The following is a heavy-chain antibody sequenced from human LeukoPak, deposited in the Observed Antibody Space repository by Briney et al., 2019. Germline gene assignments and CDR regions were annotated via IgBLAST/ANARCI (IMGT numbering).Heavy chain of an antibody. CDR3: ERDGFLGPVTAYLDY. Sequence: GGSLRLSCGASGFTFSSYAMHWVRQAPGRGLVWVSRVKSDDSSTSHADSVKDRFTIHRDNARNTLYLQRNRLRAEDTAVYYCERDGFLGPVTAYLDYWGQGPPVTVSS. CDR1: GFTFSSYA. J-gene: IGHJ4*02. V-gene: IGHV3-74*01. D-gene: IGHD2-21*02. CDR2: VKSDDSST.